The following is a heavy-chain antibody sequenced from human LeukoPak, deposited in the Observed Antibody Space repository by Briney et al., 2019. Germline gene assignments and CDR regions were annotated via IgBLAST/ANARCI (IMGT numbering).Heavy chain of an antibody. CDR1: GGSISSGGYS. V-gene: IGHV4-30-2*01. CDR3: ARTDSYGLSFDY. Sequence: SETLSLTCAVSGGSISSGGYSWSWIRQPPGKGLEWIGYIYHSGSTYYNPSLKSRVTISVDRSKNQFSLKLSSVTAADTAVYYCARTDSYGLSFDYWGQGTLVTVSS. CDR2: IYHSGST. D-gene: IGHD5-18*01. J-gene: IGHJ4*02.